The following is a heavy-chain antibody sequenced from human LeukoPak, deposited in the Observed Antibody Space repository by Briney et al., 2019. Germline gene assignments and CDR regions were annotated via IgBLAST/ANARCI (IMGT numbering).Heavy chain of an antibody. CDR2: ISYDGSNI. CDR3: AKISVTLTRDY. J-gene: IGHJ4*02. CDR1: GFTFSIYG. V-gene: IGHV3-30*18. D-gene: IGHD6-19*01. Sequence: PGGSLRLSCAASGFTFSIYGMHWVRQAPGKGLEWVAVISYDGSNIYYADSVKGRFTISRDNSKNTLYLQMNSLRPEDTAVYYCAKISVTLTRDYWGQGTLVTVSS.